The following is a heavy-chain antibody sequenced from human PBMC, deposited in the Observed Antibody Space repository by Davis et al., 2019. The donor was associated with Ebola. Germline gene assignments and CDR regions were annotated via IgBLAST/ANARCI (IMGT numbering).Heavy chain of an antibody. J-gene: IGHJ5*01. CDR1: GDSVSLKSAG. CDR3: ARGWLRAWFDS. CDR2: TYYNSKWYN. V-gene: IGHV6-1*01. D-gene: IGHD5-12*01. Sequence: HSQTLSLTCAISGDSVSLKSAGWNWIRQSPSRGLEWLGRTYYNSKWYNDYAVSVKSRITINPDTSKNQFSLHLNSVTPDDTAVYYCARGWLRAWFDSWGQGTLVTVYS.